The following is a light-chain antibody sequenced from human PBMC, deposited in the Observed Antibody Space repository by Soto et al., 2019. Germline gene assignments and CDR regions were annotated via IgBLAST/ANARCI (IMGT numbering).Light chain of an antibody. CDR3: LQDYNYPRT. Sequence: AIQMTQSPSSLSAAVGDRVTITCRASQAIRNELGWYQQKPGKAPNLLIYAASSLHTGVPSRFSGSGSGSYFTLTISGLQPDDFATYYCLQDYNYPRTFGRGTKVEVK. J-gene: IGKJ1*01. CDR2: AAS. V-gene: IGKV1-6*02. CDR1: QAIRNE.